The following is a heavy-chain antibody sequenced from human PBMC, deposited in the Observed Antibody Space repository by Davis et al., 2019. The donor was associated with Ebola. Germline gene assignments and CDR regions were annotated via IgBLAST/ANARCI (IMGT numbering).Heavy chain of an antibody. J-gene: IGHJ6*02. Sequence: AASVKVSCKASGYTFTSYYMHWVRQAPGQGLEWMGIINPSGGSTRYAQKFQGRVTMTRDTSTSTVYMELSSLRSEDTAVYYCAREVITIFWLGGMDVWGQGTTVTVSS. CDR3: AREVITIFWLGGMDV. D-gene: IGHD3-9*01. CDR2: INPSGGST. V-gene: IGHV1-46*01. CDR1: GYTFTSYY.